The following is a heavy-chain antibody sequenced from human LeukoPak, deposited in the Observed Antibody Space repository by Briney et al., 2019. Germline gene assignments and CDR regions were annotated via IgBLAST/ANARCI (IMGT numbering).Heavy chain of an antibody. J-gene: IGHJ4*02. CDR1: GFTFSTYN. CDR3: ARYSYGLFDY. V-gene: IGHV3-48*01. D-gene: IGHD5-18*01. CDR2: ISTSSATI. Sequence: GGSLRLSCAASGFTFSTYNMDWVREAPGKGLEWISYISTSSATIYYADSVKGRFTISRDNAKNSLYLQMNSLRAEDTAVYYCARYSYGLFDYWGQGTLVTVSS.